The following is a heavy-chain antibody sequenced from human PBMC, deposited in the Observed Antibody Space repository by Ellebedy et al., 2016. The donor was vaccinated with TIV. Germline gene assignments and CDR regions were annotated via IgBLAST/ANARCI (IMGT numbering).Heavy chain of an antibody. Sequence: ASVKVSCKASGGTFSSYAISWVRQAPGQGLEWMGRIIPFLGIAKYAQKFQKRVTITADISTSTAYMELSSLRSEDTAVFYCARGSPYGLGSYFMDYWGQGTLVTVSS. D-gene: IGHD3-10*01. CDR2: IIPFLGIA. V-gene: IGHV1-69*04. J-gene: IGHJ4*02. CDR1: GGTFSSYA. CDR3: ARGSPYGLGSYFMDY.